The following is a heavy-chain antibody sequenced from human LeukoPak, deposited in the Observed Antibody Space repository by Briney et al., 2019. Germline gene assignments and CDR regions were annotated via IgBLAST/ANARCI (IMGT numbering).Heavy chain of an antibody. Sequence: SETLSLTCTISGGSISSSRYYWGWIRQPPGKGLEWIGSIYYTGSTNYNPSLKSRVTISVDTSKNQFSLKVTSVTAADTAVYYCARGYYDILTGYYNGWFDPWGQGTLVTVSS. J-gene: IGHJ5*02. CDR3: ARGYYDILTGYYNGWFDP. V-gene: IGHV4-39*07. CDR1: GGSISSSRYY. CDR2: IYYTGST. D-gene: IGHD3-9*01.